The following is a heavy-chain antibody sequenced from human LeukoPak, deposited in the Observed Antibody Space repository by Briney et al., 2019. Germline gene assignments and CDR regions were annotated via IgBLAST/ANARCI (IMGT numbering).Heavy chain of an antibody. CDR2: ISYDGSNK. D-gene: IGHD5-18*01. CDR3: ARGQKPGYSYGSLVDY. Sequence: GRSLRLSCAASGFTFSSYAMPWVRQAPGKGLEWVAVISYDGSNKYYADSVKGRFTISRDNSKNTLYLQMNSLRAEDTAVYYCARGQKPGYSYGSLVDYWGQGTLVTVSS. CDR1: GFTFSSYA. J-gene: IGHJ4*02. V-gene: IGHV3-30-3*01.